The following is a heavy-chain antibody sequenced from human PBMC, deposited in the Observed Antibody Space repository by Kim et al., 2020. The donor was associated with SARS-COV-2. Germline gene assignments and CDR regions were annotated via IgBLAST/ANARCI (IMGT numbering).Heavy chain of an antibody. CDR3: ARAGSGWEYYDSSGTLGGVPGDLDY. V-gene: IGHV1-2*02. J-gene: IGHJ4*02. Sequence: ASVKVSCKASGYTFTGYYMHWVRQAPGQGLEWMGWINPNSGGTNYAQKFQGRVTMTRDTSISTAYMELSRLRSDDTAVYYCARAGSGWEYYDSSGTLGGVPGDLDYWGQGTLVTVSS. D-gene: IGHD3-22*01. CDR2: INPNSGGT. CDR1: GYTFTGYY.